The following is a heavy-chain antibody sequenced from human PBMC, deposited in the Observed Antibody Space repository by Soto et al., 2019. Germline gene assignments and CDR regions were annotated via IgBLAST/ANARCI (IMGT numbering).Heavy chain of an antibody. D-gene: IGHD3-3*02. J-gene: IGHJ4*02. CDR3: ARSHSFDGSIYHYYFDF. Sequence: AETLSLTCRVSGGSIGGFYGSWVRQPPGGTLEWIGYIYSSGTTTYNPSLESRVTMSVDMPNNEFSLDLTSVTAADTAVYYCARSHSFDGSIYHYYFDFWGQGTLVTVSS. CDR1: GGSIGGFY. V-gene: IGHV4-59*01. CDR2: IYSSGTT.